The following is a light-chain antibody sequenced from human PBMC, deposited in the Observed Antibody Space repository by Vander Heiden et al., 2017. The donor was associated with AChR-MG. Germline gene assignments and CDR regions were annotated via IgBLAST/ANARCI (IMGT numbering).Light chain of an antibody. J-gene: IGLJ2*01. V-gene: IGLV2-8*01. CDR1: SSDVGGYNY. CDR3: SSYAGSKNLV. Sequence: QSALPHPPSPSGSPRQSVTIPCTGTSSDVGGYNYVSWYQQHPGKGPKFMIYEVSKRPSGVPDRFSGSKSGNTASLTVSGLQAEDEADYYCSSYAGSKNLVFGGGTKLTVL. CDR2: EVS.